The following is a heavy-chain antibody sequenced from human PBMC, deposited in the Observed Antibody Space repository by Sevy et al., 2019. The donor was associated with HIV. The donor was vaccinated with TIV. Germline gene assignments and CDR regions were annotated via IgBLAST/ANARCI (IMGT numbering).Heavy chain of an antibody. D-gene: IGHD1-26*01. V-gene: IGHV1-24*01. CDR3: AIDRVIVGAGAYWFDP. CDR2: FDPEDGET. CDR1: GYTLTELS. Sequence: ASVKVSCKVSGYTLTELSMHWVRQAPGKGLEWMGGFDPEDGETIYAQKFQGRVTMTEDTSTDTAYMELSSLRSEDTAVYYCAIDRVIVGAGAYWFDPWGQGTLVTVSA. J-gene: IGHJ5*02.